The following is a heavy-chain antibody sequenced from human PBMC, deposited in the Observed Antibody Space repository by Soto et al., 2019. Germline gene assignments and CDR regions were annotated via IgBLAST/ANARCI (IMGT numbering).Heavy chain of an antibody. D-gene: IGHD5-18*01. V-gene: IGHV3-30*18. CDR3: AKEFKEIQLWSPEDYYYGMDV. CDR1: GFTFSSYG. Sequence: GGSLRLSYAASGFTFSSYGMHWVRQAPGKGLEWVAVISYDGSNKYYADSVKGRFTISRDNSKNTLYLQMNSLRAEDTAVYYCAKEFKEIQLWSPEDYYYGMDVWGQGTTVTVSS. CDR2: ISYDGSNK. J-gene: IGHJ6*02.